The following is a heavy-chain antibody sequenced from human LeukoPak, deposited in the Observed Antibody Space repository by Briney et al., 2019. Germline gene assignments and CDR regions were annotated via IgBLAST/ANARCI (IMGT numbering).Heavy chain of an antibody. J-gene: IGHJ5*02. CDR1: GGSISSTSYH. CDR3: ARYASGSYYWFDP. V-gene: IGHV4-39*01. Sequence: PSETLSLTCTVSGGSISSTSYHWAWTRQPPGKGLEWIATVYYTGSAYYNPSLESRVTISVDTSKSQFSLKLSSVTTADTALYYCARYASGSYYWFDPWGQGTLVTVSS. D-gene: IGHD3-10*01. CDR2: VYYTGSA.